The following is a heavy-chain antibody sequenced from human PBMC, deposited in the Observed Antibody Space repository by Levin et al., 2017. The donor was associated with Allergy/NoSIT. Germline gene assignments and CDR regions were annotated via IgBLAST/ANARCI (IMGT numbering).Heavy chain of an antibody. CDR3: ARYYGSGSYDEGNWFDP. Sequence: PSETLSLTCTVSGGSISSGGYFWSWIRQHPGKGLEWIGHIYYTGITNFNPSLKSRVNISVDTAKNQFSLRLSSVTAADTAVYYCARYYGSGSYDEGNWFDPWGQGTLVTVSS. J-gene: IGHJ5*02. V-gene: IGHV4-31*03. CDR2: IYYTGIT. CDR1: GGSISSGGYF. D-gene: IGHD3-10*01.